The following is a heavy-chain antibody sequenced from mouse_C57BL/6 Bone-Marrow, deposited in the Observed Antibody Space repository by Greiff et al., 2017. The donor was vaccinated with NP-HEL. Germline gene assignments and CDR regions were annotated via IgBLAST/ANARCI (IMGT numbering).Heavy chain of an antibody. J-gene: IGHJ1*03. CDR3: AIIYDGYYVGYFDV. CDR2: INPNNGGT. CDR1: GYTFTDYY. Sequence: EVQLQQSGPELVKPGASVKMSCKASGYTFTDYYMNWVKQSHGKSLEWIGDINPNNGGTSYNQKFKGKATLTVDKSSSTAYMELRSLTSEDSAVYYCAIIYDGYYVGYFDVWGTGTTVTVSS. V-gene: IGHV1-26*01. D-gene: IGHD2-3*01.